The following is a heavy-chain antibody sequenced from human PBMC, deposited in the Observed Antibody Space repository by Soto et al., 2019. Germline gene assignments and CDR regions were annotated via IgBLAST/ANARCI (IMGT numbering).Heavy chain of an antibody. Sequence: SETLSLTCTVSGGSISSGTSYWSWIRQRPGKGLEWIGYIFYSGSFYYTPSLRGRVMILADTSKNQFTLRLSSVTAADTAVYYCANKLVPAPPFRAFDIWGQGTMVTVSS. CDR2: IFYSGSF. D-gene: IGHD2-2*01. CDR3: ANKLVPAPPFRAFDI. J-gene: IGHJ3*02. CDR1: GGSISSGTSY. V-gene: IGHV4-31*03.